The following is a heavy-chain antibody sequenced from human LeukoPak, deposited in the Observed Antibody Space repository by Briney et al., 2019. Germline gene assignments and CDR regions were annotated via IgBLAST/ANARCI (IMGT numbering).Heavy chain of an antibody. CDR1: GFTFSSYS. V-gene: IGHV3-48*04. Sequence: GGSLRLSCAASGFTFSSYSMNWVRQAPGRGLEWVSYISSSGNTIYYADSVKGRFTISRDNAKNSLCLQMNSLRAEDTAVYYCARGGVAEVKGDYWGQGTLVTVSS. J-gene: IGHJ4*02. D-gene: IGHD6-13*01. CDR3: ARGGVAEVKGDY. CDR2: ISSSGNTI.